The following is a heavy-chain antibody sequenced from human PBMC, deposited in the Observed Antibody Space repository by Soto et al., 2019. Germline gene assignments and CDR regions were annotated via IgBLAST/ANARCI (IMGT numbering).Heavy chain of an antibody. CDR3: ARRAVGWPTDF. V-gene: IGHV3-7*04. D-gene: IGHD6-19*01. Sequence: EVQLVESGGGLVQPGGSLRLSCAASGFIFSNYWTNWVRQAPGKGLEWVANIKKDGSEKNYVDSVKGRFTISRDNAKNSLYLQMDSLRAEDTAVYYCARRAVGWPTDFWGQGTLVSVSS. CDR1: GFIFSNYW. J-gene: IGHJ4*02. CDR2: IKKDGSEK.